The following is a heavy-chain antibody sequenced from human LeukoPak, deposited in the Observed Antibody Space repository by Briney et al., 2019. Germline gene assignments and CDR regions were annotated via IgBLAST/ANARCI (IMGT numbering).Heavy chain of an antibody. J-gene: IGHJ5*01. D-gene: IGHD6-19*01. V-gene: IGHV3-30*18. Sequence: GGSLRLSCAASGFTFNNYGMQWVGQTPGKGLEWVTVISHDGSGKHYAASVKGRFTISRDTSKNTVYLQINSLRPEDTAVYYCAKEGTTYSSTWFDSWGQGTLVTVSS. CDR3: AKEGTTYSSTWFDS. CDR2: ISHDGSGK. CDR1: GFTFNNYG.